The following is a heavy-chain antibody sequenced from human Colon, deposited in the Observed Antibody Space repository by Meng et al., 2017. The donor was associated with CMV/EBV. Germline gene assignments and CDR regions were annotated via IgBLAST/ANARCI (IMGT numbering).Heavy chain of an antibody. Sequence: QGRRMESGAWGKGTRRSVKVSSKTPVVTSSDYDMPWVRQAPGQGLEWMGWIRSDGSATNYAQKFRGRVTMTRDASVSTAYMELSGLTSDDTAVYFCVRSSGWSLFDYWGPGALVTVSS. CDR3: VRSSGWSLFDY. CDR2: IRSDGSAT. V-gene: IGHV1-2*02. CDR1: VVTSSDYD. J-gene: IGHJ4*02. D-gene: IGHD6-19*01.